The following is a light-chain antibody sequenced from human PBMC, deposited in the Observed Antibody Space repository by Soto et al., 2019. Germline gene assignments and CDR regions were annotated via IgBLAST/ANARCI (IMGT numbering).Light chain of an antibody. CDR3: QQRSSWPPSIT. J-gene: IGKJ5*01. Sequence: IVLTQSPATLSLSPGEMATLSFSASQSVGSHLAWYQQKPGQAPRLLIHDASSRATGIPARFSGSGSETDFTLTISSLEPEDFALYYCQQRSSWPPSITFGQGTRLEIK. CDR2: DAS. CDR1: QSVGSH. V-gene: IGKV3-11*01.